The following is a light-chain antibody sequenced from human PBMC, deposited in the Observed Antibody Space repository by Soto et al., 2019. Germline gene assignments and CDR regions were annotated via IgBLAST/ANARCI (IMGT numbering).Light chain of an antibody. CDR1: SXXVGSYNL. Sequence: QSVLTQPASVSGSPGQSITISCTGTSXXVGSYNLVSWCQQHPGKAPKLMIYEGSKRPSGVSNRFSGSKSGNTASLTISGLQAEDEADYYCCSYAGSGTWVFGGGTKLTVL. J-gene: IGLJ3*02. CDR2: EGS. V-gene: IGLV2-23*01. CDR3: CSYAGSGTWV.